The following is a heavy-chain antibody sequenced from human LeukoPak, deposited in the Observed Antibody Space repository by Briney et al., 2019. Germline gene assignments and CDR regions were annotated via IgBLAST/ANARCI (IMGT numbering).Heavy chain of an antibody. CDR3: ARDAITMVRGVISTRYYFDY. D-gene: IGHD3-10*01. CDR2: INPSGGST. CDR1: GYTFTSYY. Sequence: ASVKVSCKASGYTFTSYYMHWVRQAPGQGLEWMGIINPSGGSTSYAQKFQGRVTMTTDTSTSTAYMELRSLRSDDTAVYYCARDAITMVRGVISTRYYFDYWGQGTLVTVSS. J-gene: IGHJ4*02. V-gene: IGHV1-46*01.